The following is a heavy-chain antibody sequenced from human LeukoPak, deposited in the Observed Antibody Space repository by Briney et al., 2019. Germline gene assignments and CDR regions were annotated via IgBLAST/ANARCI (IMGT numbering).Heavy chain of an antibody. CDR1: GGFLSSYY. Sequence: SETLSLTRTVSGGFLSSYYWSGIRPLAGRGLEGIGRIYTSGSTNYNPPLKSGVTMSEDTCQNQFSLKLSSVTPADTGLYFCVRGSSGWYWVYWGQGTLVTVSS. CDR3: VRGSSGWYWVY. J-gene: IGHJ4*02. CDR2: IYTSGST. D-gene: IGHD6-19*01. V-gene: IGHV4-4*07.